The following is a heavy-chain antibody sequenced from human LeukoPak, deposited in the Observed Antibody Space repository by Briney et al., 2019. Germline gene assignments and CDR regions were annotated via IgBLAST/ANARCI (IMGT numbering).Heavy chain of an antibody. Sequence: PSETLSLTCTVSGGSISSSSYYWGWIRQPPGKGLEWSGSIYYSGSTYYNPSLKSRVTISVDTSKNQFSLKLSSVTAADTAVYYCARFSGAPLRWERGAQWYFDLWGRGTLVTVSS. CDR3: ARFSGAPLRWERGAQWYFDL. J-gene: IGHJ2*01. D-gene: IGHD4-23*01. V-gene: IGHV4-39*07. CDR1: GGSISSSSYY. CDR2: IYYSGST.